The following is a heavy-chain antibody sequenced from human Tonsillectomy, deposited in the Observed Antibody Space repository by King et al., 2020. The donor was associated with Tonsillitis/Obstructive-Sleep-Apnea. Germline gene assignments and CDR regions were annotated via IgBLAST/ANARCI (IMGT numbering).Heavy chain of an antibody. D-gene: IGHD3/OR15-3a*01. CDR1: GFTFSSYC. V-gene: IGHV3-33*01. CDR2: IWYDGSNK. J-gene: IGHJ4*02. CDR3: ARGGTVDWGDY. Sequence: VQLVESGGGVVQPGRSLRLSCAASGFTFSSYCMHWVRQAPGKGLEWVAVIWYDGSNKYYADSVKGRFTFSSDNSKNTLYLQMNSLRAEDTAVYYCARGGTVDWGDYWGQGTLVTVSS.